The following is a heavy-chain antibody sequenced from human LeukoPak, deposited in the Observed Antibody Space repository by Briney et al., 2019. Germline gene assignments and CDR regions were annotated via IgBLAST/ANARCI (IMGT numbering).Heavy chain of an antibody. CDR3: ARVGGGGWYYFDY. D-gene: IGHD3-16*01. Sequence: ASVKVSCKASRYTFTGYYMHWVRQAPGQGLLWMGWINPNSGSTNYAQKFQGSVTMTSDTSISTAYMELSRLRSDDTAVYYCARVGGGGWYYFDYWGQGTLVTVSS. J-gene: IGHJ4*02. V-gene: IGHV1-2*02. CDR1: RYTFTGYY. CDR2: INPNSGST.